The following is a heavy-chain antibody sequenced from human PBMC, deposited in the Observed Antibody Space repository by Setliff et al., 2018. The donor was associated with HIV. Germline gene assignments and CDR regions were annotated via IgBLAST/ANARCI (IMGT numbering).Heavy chain of an antibody. CDR3: TRAEQQLPYYYYYYSMDV. V-gene: IGHV4-34*01. D-gene: IGHD6-13*01. Sequence: SETLSLTCAVYGGSFSGYYWSWIRQPPGKGLEWIGEINHSGSTNYNPSLKSRVTISVDTSKNQFTLKLSSVTAADTAVYYCTRAEQQLPYYYYYYSMDVWG. CDR1: GGSFSGYY. J-gene: IGHJ6*01. CDR2: INHSGST.